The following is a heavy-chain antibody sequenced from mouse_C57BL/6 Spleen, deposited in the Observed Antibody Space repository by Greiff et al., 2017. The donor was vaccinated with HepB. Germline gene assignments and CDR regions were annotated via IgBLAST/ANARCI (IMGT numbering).Heavy chain of an antibody. J-gene: IGHJ2*01. CDR2: IHPNSGST. CDR3: ATVYYDYDEDY. Sequence: QVQLQQPGAELVKPGASVKLSCKASGYTFTSYWMHWVKQRPGQGLEWIGMIHPNSGSTNYNEKFKSKATLTVDKSSSTAYMQLSSLTSEDSAVYYCATVYYDYDEDYWGQGTTLTVSS. D-gene: IGHD2-4*01. CDR1: GYTFTSYW. V-gene: IGHV1-64*01.